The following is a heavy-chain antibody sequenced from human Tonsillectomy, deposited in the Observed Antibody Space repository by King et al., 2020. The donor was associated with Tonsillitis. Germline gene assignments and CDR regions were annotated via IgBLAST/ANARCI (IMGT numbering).Heavy chain of an antibody. D-gene: IGHD2-15*01. Sequence: QVQLVESRGGLVKPGGSLRLSCAASGFTFSDYYMIWIRQAPGKGLQWVSYISTSGVYTNYADSVKGRFTISRDNDKKSLYLHMNGLRAEDTAVYYCARSPLDCSGGSCYLDYWGQGTLVTVSS. CDR1: GFTFSDYY. J-gene: IGHJ4*02. CDR3: ARSPLDCSGGSCYLDY. V-gene: IGHV3-11*05. CDR2: ISTSGVYT.